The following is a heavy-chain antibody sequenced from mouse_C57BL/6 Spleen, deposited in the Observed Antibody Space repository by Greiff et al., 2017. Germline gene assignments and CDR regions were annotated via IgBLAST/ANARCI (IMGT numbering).Heavy chain of an antibody. J-gene: IGHJ3*01. CDR3: TTNNGARFAY. D-gene: IGHD6-1*01. CDR1: GFNIKDDY. CDR2: IDPENGDT. V-gene: IGHV14-4*01. Sequence: EVQLQQSGAELVRPGDSVTLSCTASGFNIKDDYMHWVKQRPEQGLEWLGWIDPENGDTEYASEFQGKAIITANTSTNTAYLPLSRLTSADTAVYYCTTNNGARFAYWGQGTLVTVSA.